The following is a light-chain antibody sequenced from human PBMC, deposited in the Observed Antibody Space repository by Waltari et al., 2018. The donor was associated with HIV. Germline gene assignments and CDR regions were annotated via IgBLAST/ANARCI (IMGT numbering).Light chain of an antibody. CDR1: SSNIGAGYD. J-gene: IGLJ2*01. Sequence: QSELTQPPSVSAAPGQRVTISCTGSSSNIGAGYDVHWYQTVPGSAPKVVIYGNSNRPSRVPDRFSGSKSGSSASLVITGLQSEDEADYYCQSYDSNLSGLFGGGTKVTVL. V-gene: IGLV1-40*01. CDR2: GNS. CDR3: QSYDSNLSGL.